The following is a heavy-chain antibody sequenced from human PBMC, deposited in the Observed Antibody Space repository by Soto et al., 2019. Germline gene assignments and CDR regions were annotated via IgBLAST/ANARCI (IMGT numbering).Heavy chain of an antibody. CDR3: AKLLELRYYFDY. CDR1: GFTFSSYA. J-gene: IGHJ4*02. D-gene: IGHD1-7*01. V-gene: IGHV3-23*01. Sequence: PGGVPRLSCAASGFTFSSYAMSWVRQAPGKGLEWVSAISGSGGSTYYADSVKGRFTISRDNSKNTLYLQMNSLRAEDTAVYYCAKLLELRYYFDYWGQGTLVTVSS. CDR2: ISGSGGST.